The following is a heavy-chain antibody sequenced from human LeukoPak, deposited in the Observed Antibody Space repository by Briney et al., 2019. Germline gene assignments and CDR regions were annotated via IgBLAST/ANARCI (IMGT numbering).Heavy chain of an antibody. J-gene: IGHJ4*02. V-gene: IGHV3-30-3*01. CDR1: GFTFSGYA. D-gene: IGHD4-23*01. Sequence: GGSLRLSCSASGFTFSGYAMHWVRQAPGKGLEWVAVISYDGSNKYYADSVKGRFTISRDNSKNTLYLQMNSLRAEDTAVYYCARARGVTKLAYFDYWGQGTLVTVSS. CDR2: ISYDGSNK. CDR3: ARARGVTKLAYFDY.